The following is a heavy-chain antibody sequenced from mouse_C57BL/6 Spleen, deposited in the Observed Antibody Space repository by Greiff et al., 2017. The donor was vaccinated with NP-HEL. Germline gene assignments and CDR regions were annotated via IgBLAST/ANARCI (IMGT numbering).Heavy chain of an antibody. CDR1: GFTFSDYG. CDR3: ARHGSPYYSNSYYAMDY. D-gene: IGHD2-5*01. CDR2: ISNLAYSI. Sequence: VQLKQSGGGLVQPGGSLKLSCAASGFTFSDYGMAWVRQAPRKGPEWVAFISNLAYSIYYADTVTGRFTISRENAKTTLYLEMSSLRSEDTAMYYCARHGSPYYSNSYYAMDYWGQGTSVTVSS. J-gene: IGHJ4*01. V-gene: IGHV5-15*01.